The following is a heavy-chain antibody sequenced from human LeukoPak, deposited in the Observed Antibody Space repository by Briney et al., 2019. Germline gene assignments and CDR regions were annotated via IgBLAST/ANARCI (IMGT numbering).Heavy chain of an antibody. J-gene: IGHJ4*02. Sequence: GAPVKVSCKASGGTFSSYAISWVRQAPGQGLEWMGGIIPIFGTANYAQKFQGRVTITADKSTSTAYMEISSLRSEDTAVYYCASNSPEWLVRYCSGGSCLGYFDYWGEGTLVTVSS. CDR2: IIPIFGTA. CDR1: GGTFSSYA. CDR3: ASNSPEWLVRYCSGGSCLGYFDY. D-gene: IGHD2-15*01. V-gene: IGHV1-69*06.